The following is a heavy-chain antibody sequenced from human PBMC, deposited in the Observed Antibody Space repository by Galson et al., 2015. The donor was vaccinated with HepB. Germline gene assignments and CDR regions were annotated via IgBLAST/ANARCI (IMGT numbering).Heavy chain of an antibody. CDR1: GCTFTSYG. J-gene: IGHJ3*02. D-gene: IGHD3-10*01. CDR3: ARGRRSMVRGVDNDAFDI. V-gene: IGHV1-18*01. Sequence: SVKVSCKASGCTFTSYGISWVRQAPGQGLEWMGWISAYNGNTNYAQKLQGRVTMTTDTSTSTAYMELRSLRSDDTAVYYCARGRRSMVRGVDNDAFDIWGQGTMVTVSS. CDR2: ISAYNGNT.